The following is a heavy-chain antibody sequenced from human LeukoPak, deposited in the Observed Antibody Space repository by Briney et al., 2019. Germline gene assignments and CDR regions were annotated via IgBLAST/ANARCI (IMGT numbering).Heavy chain of an antibody. CDR3: ATSPPNWGFDN. D-gene: IGHD7-27*01. Sequence: ASVKVSCKASGYTFTSYDINWVRQATGQGLEWMGWMSPSSGNTGYAQKFQGRVTMTRSTSISTAYMELSSLRSEDTAVYCCATSPPNWGFDNWGQGTLVTVSS. CDR1: GYTFTSYD. J-gene: IGHJ4*02. V-gene: IGHV1-8*01. CDR2: MSPSSGNT.